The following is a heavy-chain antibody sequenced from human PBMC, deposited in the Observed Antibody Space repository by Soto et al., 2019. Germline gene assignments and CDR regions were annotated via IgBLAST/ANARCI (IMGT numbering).Heavy chain of an antibody. CDR1: GGSISSGDYS. J-gene: IGHJ5*02. Sequence: ETLSLTCTVSGGSISSGDYSWGWIRQPPGKGLEWIGTVYHNENTYYNPSLKSRITISADTAKNQFSLNLRSVTAADTAIYFCARRERYYGSPGWFDPWGQGTLVTVSS. V-gene: IGHV4-39*01. CDR3: ARRERYYGSPGWFDP. D-gene: IGHD3-16*01. CDR2: VYHNENT.